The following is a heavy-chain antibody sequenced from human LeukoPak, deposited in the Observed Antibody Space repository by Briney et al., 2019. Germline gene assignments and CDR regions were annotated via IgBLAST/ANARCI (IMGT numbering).Heavy chain of an antibody. CDR1: GYSISSGYY. CDR2: FDQSGST. CDR3: SRVSSSSSWGYYYYYYMDV. J-gene: IGHJ6*03. V-gene: IGHV4-38-2*02. Sequence: SETLSLTCTVSGYSISSGYYWGCIRQPPGKGLEWIGSFDQSGSTYYNPSLKSRVTISVDTSKNQFSLKMSSVTAADTAVYYCSRVSSSSSWGYYYYYYMDVWGKGTTVTVSS. D-gene: IGHD6-13*01.